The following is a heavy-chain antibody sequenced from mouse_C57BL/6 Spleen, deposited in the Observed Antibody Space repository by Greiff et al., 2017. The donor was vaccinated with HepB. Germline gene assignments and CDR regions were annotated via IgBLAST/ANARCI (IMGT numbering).Heavy chain of an antibody. CDR2: IDPSDSYT. D-gene: IGHD1-1*01. Sequence: VQLQQPGAELVKPGASVKVSCKASGYTFTSYWMHWVKQRPGQGLEWIGRIDPSDSYTNYNQKFKGKSTLTVDKSSSTAYMPLSSLTSEDSAVYYCARGLTTVVDYFDYWGQGTTLTVSS. J-gene: IGHJ2*01. V-gene: IGHV1-74*01. CDR1: GYTFTSYW. CDR3: ARGLTTVVDYFDY.